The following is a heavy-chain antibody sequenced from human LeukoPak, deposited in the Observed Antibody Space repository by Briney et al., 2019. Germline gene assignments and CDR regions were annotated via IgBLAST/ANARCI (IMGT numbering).Heavy chain of an antibody. V-gene: IGHV3-23*01. D-gene: IGHD1-1*01. CDR3: ASGTTRLDYFDY. CDR1: GFTFSSYA. J-gene: IGHJ4*02. Sequence: GGSLRLSCAASGFTFSSYAMSWVRQAPGKGLEWVSAISGSGGSTYYADSVKGRFTISRDNAKNSLYLRMNSLRAEDTAVYYCASGTTRLDYFDYWGQGTLVTVSS. CDR2: ISGSGGST.